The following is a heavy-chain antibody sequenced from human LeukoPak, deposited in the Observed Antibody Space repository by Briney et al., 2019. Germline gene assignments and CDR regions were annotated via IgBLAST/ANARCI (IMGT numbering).Heavy chain of an antibody. CDR3: ARDGTYSSGWSDWFDP. Sequence: SVKVSCKASGGTFSSYAISWVRQAPGQGLEWMGGIIPIFGTANYAQKFQGRVTITADESTSTAYMELSSLRSEDTAVYYCARDGTYSSGWSDWFDPWGQGALVTVSS. D-gene: IGHD6-19*01. V-gene: IGHV1-69*13. J-gene: IGHJ5*02. CDR1: GGTFSSYA. CDR2: IIPIFGTA.